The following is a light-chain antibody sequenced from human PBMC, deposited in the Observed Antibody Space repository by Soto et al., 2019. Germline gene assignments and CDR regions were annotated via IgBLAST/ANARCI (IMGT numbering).Light chain of an antibody. J-gene: IGKJ1*01. CDR3: QQYKNWPRT. CDR1: QSVSSN. V-gene: IGKV3-15*01. CDR2: GAS. Sequence: EVVMTQAQDSLSVSPGERATLSCRASQSVSSNLAWYQQKLGQAPRLLIYGASTRATGISARFSGSGSGTEFTLTISSLQSEDFAIYYCQQYKNWPRTFGQGTKV.